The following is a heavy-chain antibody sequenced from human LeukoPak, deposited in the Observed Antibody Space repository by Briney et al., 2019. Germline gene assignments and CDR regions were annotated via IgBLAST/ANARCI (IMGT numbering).Heavy chain of an antibody. CDR1: GGSISSGGYY. V-gene: IGHV4-31*03. CDR2: IYYSGSN. D-gene: IGHD6-13*01. J-gene: IGHJ4*02. CDR3: AKVAAAGHLPFVF. Sequence: PSETLSLTCTVSGGSISSGGYYWRWLRQHPGKGLEWIEYIYYSGSNYYHPPLKSRVTILVDTAKNQSSLKLSSVTAADTAVYYCAKVAAAGHLPFVFWGQGTLVTVSS.